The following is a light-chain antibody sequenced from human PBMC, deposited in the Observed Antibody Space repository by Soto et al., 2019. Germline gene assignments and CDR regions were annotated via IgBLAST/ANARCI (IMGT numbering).Light chain of an antibody. V-gene: IGLV2-14*01. CDR1: SSDIGGYNS. CDR3: TSYTPIVTLGSV. Sequence: QSALTPPASVSGSPGQSITISCTGTSSDIGGYNSVSWYQQHPGRAPRLIIYEVTNRPSGVSNRFSASKSGNTASLTISGLQAEDEADYYCTSYTPIVTLGSVFGTGTKVTVL. J-gene: IGLJ1*01. CDR2: EVT.